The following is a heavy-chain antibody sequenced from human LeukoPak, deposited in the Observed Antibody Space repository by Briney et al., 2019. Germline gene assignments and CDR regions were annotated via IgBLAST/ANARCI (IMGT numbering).Heavy chain of an antibody. CDR1: GGSISSYY. CDR3: ARGWYCSGGSCYSSMDV. CDR2: IYTSGST. D-gene: IGHD2-15*01. V-gene: IGHV4-4*07. Sequence: SETLSLTCTVSGGSISSYYWSWIRQPAGKGLELIGRIYTSGSTNSNPSLKSRVTMSVDTSKNQFSLKLSSVTAADTAVYYCARGWYCSGGSCYSSMDVWGKGTTVTVSS. J-gene: IGHJ6*03.